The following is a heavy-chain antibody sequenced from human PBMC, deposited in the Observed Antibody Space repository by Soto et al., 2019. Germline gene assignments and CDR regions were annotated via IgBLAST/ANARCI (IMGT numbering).Heavy chain of an antibody. CDR2: IYYSGST. D-gene: IGHD6-13*01. J-gene: IGHJ4*02. Sequence: KPSETLSLTCTVSGGSISSSSYYWGWIRQPPGKGLEWIGSIYYSGSTYYNPSLKSRVTISVDTSKNQFSLKLSSVTAADTAVNYCARHFAAAAVNYFDYWGQGTLVTVSS. CDR3: ARHFAAAAVNYFDY. CDR1: GGSISSSSYY. V-gene: IGHV4-39*01.